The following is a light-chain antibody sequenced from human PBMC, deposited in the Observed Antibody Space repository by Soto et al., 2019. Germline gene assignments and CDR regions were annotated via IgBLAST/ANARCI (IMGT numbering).Light chain of an antibody. CDR3: CSFAGTGTQYV. CDR1: SDNIGSYNL. CDR2: EGS. V-gene: IGLV2-23*01. J-gene: IGLJ1*01. Sequence: QSVLTQPASVSGSLGQSTTNSCIGSSDNIGSYNLVSWYQQKPGKAPKIIIFEGSKRPSGVSNRFSGSRSGNTASLTISGLQAEDEADYYCCSFAGTGTQYVFGTGTKVTVL.